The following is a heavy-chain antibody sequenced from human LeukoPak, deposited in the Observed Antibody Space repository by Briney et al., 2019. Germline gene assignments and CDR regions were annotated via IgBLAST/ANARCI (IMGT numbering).Heavy chain of an antibody. J-gene: IGHJ4*02. V-gene: IGHV3-23*01. CDR1: GFTFTTYA. CDR2: ISGSGDST. D-gene: IGHD3-10*01. CDR3: AKAAIRGVIWYYSDY. Sequence: GGSLRLSCAASGFTFTTYAMSWVRQAPGKGLEWVSAISGSGDSTNYADSVKGRFTISRDNSKNTLYLQMNSLRAEDTAVYYCAKAAIRGVIWYYSDYWGQGTLVTVSS.